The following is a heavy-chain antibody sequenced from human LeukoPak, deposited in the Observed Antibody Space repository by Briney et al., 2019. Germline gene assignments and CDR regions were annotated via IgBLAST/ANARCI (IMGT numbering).Heavy chain of an antibody. Sequence: GASVTVSCTASGYTFTSYGISWVRQAPGQGLEWMGWISAYNGNTNYAQKLQGRVTMTTDTSTSTAYMELRSLRSDDTAVYYCARDGGDYFPGWYFDYWGQGTLVTVSS. D-gene: IGHD2/OR15-2a*01. CDR3: ARDGGDYFPGWYFDY. CDR1: GYTFTSYG. CDR2: ISAYNGNT. V-gene: IGHV1-18*01. J-gene: IGHJ4*02.